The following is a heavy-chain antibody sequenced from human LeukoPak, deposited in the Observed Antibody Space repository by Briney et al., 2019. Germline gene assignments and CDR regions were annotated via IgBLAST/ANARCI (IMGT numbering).Heavy chain of an antibody. Sequence: SETLSLTCTVSGGFISSYYWSWIRQPPGKGLEWIGYIYYSGSTSYNPSLKSRVTMSADTSKNQFSLRLSSVTAADTAVYYCARRGAYSGNDLAWYFDLWGRGTLVTVS. CDR3: ARRGAYSGNDLAWYFDL. D-gene: IGHD5-12*01. CDR1: GGFISSYY. V-gene: IGHV4-59*08. J-gene: IGHJ2*01. CDR2: IYYSGST.